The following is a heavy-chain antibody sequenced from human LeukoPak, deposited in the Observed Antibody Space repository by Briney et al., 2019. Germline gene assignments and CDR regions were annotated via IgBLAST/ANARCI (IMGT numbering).Heavy chain of an antibody. D-gene: IGHD3-22*01. CDR2: IYYSGST. CDR3: AREGDSSASDY. CDR1: GGSISSYY. Sequence: SETLSLTCTVSGGSISSYYWSWIRQPPGKGLEWVGYIYYSGSTNYNPSLKSRVTISVDTSKNQFSLQLSSVTDADTAVYYCAREGDSSASDYWGQGTLVTVSS. J-gene: IGHJ4*02. V-gene: IGHV4-59*01.